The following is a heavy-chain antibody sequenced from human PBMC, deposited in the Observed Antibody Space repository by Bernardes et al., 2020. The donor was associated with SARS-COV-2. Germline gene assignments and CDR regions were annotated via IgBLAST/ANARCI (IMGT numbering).Heavy chain of an antibody. V-gene: IGHV2-5*02. CDR3: VHRPYLSAYFFDY. J-gene: IGHJ4*02. CDR1: GFSLNARGVG. Sequence: SGTTLVKPTQTLTLTCDFSGFSLNARGVGVGWVRQPPGKALEWLALIYWDDDKRYNPFLKTRLRLTKDTSKNQVLLTLTNVDPVDTATYYCVHRPYLSAYFFDYWGQGSLVTVSS. CDR2: IYWDDDK.